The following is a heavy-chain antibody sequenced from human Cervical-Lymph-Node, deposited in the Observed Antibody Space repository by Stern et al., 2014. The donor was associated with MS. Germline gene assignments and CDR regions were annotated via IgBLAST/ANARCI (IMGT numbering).Heavy chain of an antibody. V-gene: IGHV3-21*01. CDR1: GFPFRSYS. CDR2: ISSCGSYI. Sequence: EVPLEVFGGVLVKPGGSLGLSCAASGFPFRSYSLTLVLQAPWKGLESVASISSCGSYISYADSLKGRFTISRDNAKNSLYLQMNSLRAEDTAVYYCARGRGGNYRYYFDYWGQGTLVTVSS. J-gene: IGHJ4*02. CDR3: ARGRGGNYRYYFDY. D-gene: IGHD4-23*01.